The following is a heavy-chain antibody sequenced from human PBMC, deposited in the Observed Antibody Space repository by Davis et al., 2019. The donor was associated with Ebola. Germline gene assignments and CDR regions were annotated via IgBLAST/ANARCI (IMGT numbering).Heavy chain of an antibody. D-gene: IGHD2-15*01. V-gene: IGHV1-18*04. Sequence: ASVKVSCKASGYSFAAHYIHWVRQAPGQGLEWMGWISAYNGNTNYAQKLQGRVTMTTDTSTSTAYMELRSLRSDDTAVYYCARGVGGYCSGGSCYGHNWFDPWGQGTLVTVSS. J-gene: IGHJ5*02. CDR2: ISAYNGNT. CDR1: GYSFAAHY. CDR3: ARGVGGYCSGGSCYGHNWFDP.